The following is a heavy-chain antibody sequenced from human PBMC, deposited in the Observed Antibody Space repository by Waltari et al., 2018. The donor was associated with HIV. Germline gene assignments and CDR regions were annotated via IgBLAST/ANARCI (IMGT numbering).Heavy chain of an antibody. V-gene: IGHV4-61*03. J-gene: IGHJ4*02. CDR1: GDSVSNGRYY. Sequence: QVQLQESGPGLVKPSETLSLTCTVSGDSVSNGRYYWTWIRQPPGKGLEWIGYVYHSGKTNYNPSLKSRLTLSEDTSKNYFSLRLRSVTAADTAVYYCARALVESGDYPKPLDYWGQGTLVTVSS. CDR2: VYHSGKT. D-gene: IGHD4-17*01. CDR3: ARALVESGDYPKPLDY.